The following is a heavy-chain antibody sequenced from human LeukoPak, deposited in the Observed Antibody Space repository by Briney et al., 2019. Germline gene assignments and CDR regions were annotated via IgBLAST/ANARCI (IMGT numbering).Heavy chain of an antibody. CDR2: ISSYSSTI. Sequence: GGSLRLSCAASGFPFSDYYMSWIRQAPGKGLEWVGYISSYSSTIYYADSVKGRFTISRDNAKKSLYVQMDSLRAEDTAVYYCARVMAAAGFGLDVWGQGTMVTVSS. J-gene: IGHJ3*01. V-gene: IGHV3-11*01. D-gene: IGHD6-13*01. CDR1: GFPFSDYY. CDR3: ARVMAAAGFGLDV.